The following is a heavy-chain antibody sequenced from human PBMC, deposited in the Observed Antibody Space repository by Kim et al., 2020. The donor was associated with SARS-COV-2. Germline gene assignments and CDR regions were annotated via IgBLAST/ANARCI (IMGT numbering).Heavy chain of an antibody. CDR2: ISGDGGST. D-gene: IGHD3-3*01. V-gene: IGHV3-43*02. J-gene: IGHJ4*02. Sequence: GGSLRLSCAASGFTFDDYAMHWVRQAPGKGLEWVSLISGDGGSTYYADSVKGRFTISRDNSKNSLYLQMNSLRTEDTALYYCAKDTRFLEWSGLLNYFDYWGQGTLVTVSS. CDR1: GFTFDDYA. CDR3: AKDTRFLEWSGLLNYFDY.